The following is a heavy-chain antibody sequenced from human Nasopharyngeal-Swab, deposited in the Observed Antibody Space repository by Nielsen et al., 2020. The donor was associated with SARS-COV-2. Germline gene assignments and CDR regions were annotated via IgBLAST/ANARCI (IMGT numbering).Heavy chain of an antibody. D-gene: IGHD5-18*01. V-gene: IGHV1-18*01. CDR2: ISIYNADR. CDR1: GYSFRSYG. J-gene: IGHJ4*02. CDR3: ARDVEEWLVVPSLSFDY. Sequence: ASVKVSCKASGYSFRSYGINWVRQAPGQGLEWMGWISIYNADRNSAEKFQGRVSMTTDTSTTTAFMELTSLRSDDTAVYYCARDVEEWLVVPSLSFDYWGQGTLVTVSS.